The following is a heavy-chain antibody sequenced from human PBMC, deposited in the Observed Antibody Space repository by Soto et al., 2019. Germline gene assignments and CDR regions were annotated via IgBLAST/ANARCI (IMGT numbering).Heavy chain of an antibody. J-gene: IGHJ4*02. CDR3: ANAPAIVLVPADMGGDY. D-gene: IGHD2-2*01. CDR1: GFTFSSYG. Sequence: QVQLVESGGGVVQPGRSLRLSCAASGFTFSSYGMHWVRQAPGKGLEWVAVISYDGSNKYYADSVKGRFTISRDNSKNPLYRQLNGRRAEDRAVYYCANAPAIVLVPADMGGDYWGQGTLVTVS. V-gene: IGHV3-30*18. CDR2: ISYDGSNK.